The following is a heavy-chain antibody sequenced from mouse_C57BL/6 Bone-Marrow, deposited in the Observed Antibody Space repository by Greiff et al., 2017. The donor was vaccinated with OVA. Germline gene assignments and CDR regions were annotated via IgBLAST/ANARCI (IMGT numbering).Heavy chain of an antibody. D-gene: IGHD4-1*01. V-gene: IGHV1-82*01. CDR1: GYAFSRSW. CDR2: IYPGDGDT. Sequence: VQLQQSGPELLTPGASVKISCKSSGYAFSRSWMNWVKQRPGKGLEWIGRIYPGDGDTNYNGKFKGKATLTADKSSSTAYMQLSSLTSEDSAVYFCAKTGTYAMDYWGQGTSVTVSS. J-gene: IGHJ4*01. CDR3: AKTGTYAMDY.